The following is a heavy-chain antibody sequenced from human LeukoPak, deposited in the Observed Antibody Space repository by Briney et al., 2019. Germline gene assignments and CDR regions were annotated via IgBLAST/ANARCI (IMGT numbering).Heavy chain of an antibody. Sequence: SETLSLTCTVSGGSISSRSYCWSWIRQPAGKGLEWIGHVHISGSTNYNSSLKSRVTISVDTSKNQFSLKLSSVTAADTAVYYCASGYSDSSAYYYARDVFDIWGQGTMVTISS. CDR3: ASGYSDSSAYYYARDVFDI. CDR2: VHISGST. V-gene: IGHV4-61*09. D-gene: IGHD3-22*01. CDR1: GGSISSRSYC. J-gene: IGHJ3*02.